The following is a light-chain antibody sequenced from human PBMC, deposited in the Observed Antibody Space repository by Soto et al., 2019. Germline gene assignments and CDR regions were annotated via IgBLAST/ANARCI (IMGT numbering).Light chain of an antibody. CDR3: QQYYSTPRT. CDR2: WAS. Sequence: DIVMTQSPDSLAVSLGERATINCKSSLSVFYSSNSKNFLAWYQQKPGQPPKLLIYWASTRECGVHDRFSGSGSGTDFTITISSLKAEDVAVYYCQQYYSTPRTFGQGTKVEIK. V-gene: IGKV4-1*01. CDR1: LSVFYSSNSKNF. J-gene: IGKJ1*01.